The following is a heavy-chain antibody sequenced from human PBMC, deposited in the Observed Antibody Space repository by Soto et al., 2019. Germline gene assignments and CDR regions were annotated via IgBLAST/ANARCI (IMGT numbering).Heavy chain of an antibody. CDR3: ARVTLKAGNWYDP. J-gene: IGHJ5*02. CDR1: GYTFTDYF. Sequence: QVQLVQSGAEVKKPGASVKVSCKTSGYTFTDYFIHWVRQAPGQGFEWMGWINPHSRGTNYAQKFQGRVTMTRDTSNSTAYMELRGLTSDDTAVYYCARVTLKAGNWYDPWGQGTQVTVSS. V-gene: IGHV1-2*02. CDR2: INPHSRGT.